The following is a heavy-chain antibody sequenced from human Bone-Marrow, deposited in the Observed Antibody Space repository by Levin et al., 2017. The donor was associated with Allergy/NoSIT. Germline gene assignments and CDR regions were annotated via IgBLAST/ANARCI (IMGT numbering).Heavy chain of an antibody. V-gene: IGHV4-61*02. CDR2: IYTSGTT. CDR3: ARSDRGCSGGSCYYDAFDI. D-gene: IGHD2-15*01. J-gene: IGHJ3*02. Sequence: PSETLSLTCTLSGGSISSGTYYWSWIRQPAGKGLEWIGRIYTSGTTDYNASLKSRLTISLDTSKNQFSLKLSSVTAADTAVYYCARSDRGCSGGSCYYDAFDIWGQGTMVTVSS. CDR1: GGSISSGTYY.